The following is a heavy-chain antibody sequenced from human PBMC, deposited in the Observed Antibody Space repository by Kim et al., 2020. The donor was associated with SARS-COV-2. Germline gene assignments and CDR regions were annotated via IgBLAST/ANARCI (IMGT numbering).Heavy chain of an antibody. CDR2: ISGSGGST. CDR3: AKSGGPWGSKYYFDY. V-gene: IGHV3-23*01. Sequence: GGSLRLSCAASGFTFSSYAMSWVRQAPGKGLEWVSAISGSGGSTYYADSVKGRFTISRDNSKNTLYLQMNSLRAEDTAVYYCAKSGGPWGSKYYFDYWGQGTLVTVSS. D-gene: IGHD3-16*01. J-gene: IGHJ4*02. CDR1: GFTFSSYA.